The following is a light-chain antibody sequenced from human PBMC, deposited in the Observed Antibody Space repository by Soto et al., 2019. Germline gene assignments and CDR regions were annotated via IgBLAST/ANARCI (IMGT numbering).Light chain of an antibody. CDR2: EVS. CDR3: SSYTSSSAWV. J-gene: IGLJ2*01. CDR1: SSDVGSYNR. Sequence: QSALTQPPSVSGSPGQSVTISCTGTSSDVGSYNRVSWYQQPPGTAPKLMIYEVSNRPSGVPYRFSGSKSGNTASLTISGLQAEDEADYYCSSYTSSSAWVFGGGTKFTVL. V-gene: IGLV2-18*02.